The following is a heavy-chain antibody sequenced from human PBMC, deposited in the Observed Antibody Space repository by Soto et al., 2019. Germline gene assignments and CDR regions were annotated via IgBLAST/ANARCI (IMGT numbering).Heavy chain of an antibody. Sequence: QVQLVQAGAEVKKPGASVKFSCKASGYTFTSYAMHCVRQPPGPRLEWMGWINAGNGDTKYSQKFQGRGTITRDTSSSTAYMELSSMISEDTAVYYYASGGDIFTGTPPWGYCYYRGVLGKGTTVTVSS. D-gene: IGHD3-9*01. V-gene: IGHV1-3*01. J-gene: IGHJ6*03. CDR3: ASGGDIFTGTPPWGYCYYRGV. CDR2: INAGNGDT. CDR1: GYTFTSYA.